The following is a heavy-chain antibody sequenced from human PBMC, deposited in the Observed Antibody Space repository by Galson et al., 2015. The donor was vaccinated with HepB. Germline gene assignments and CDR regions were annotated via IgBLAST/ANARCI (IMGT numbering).Heavy chain of an antibody. CDR1: GGSISSYY. Sequence: ETLSLTCTVSGGSISSYYWSWIRQPPGKGLEWIGNIYYSGSTNYNPSLKSRVTMSVDTSKNQFSLKLSSVPAADTAVYYCAREMFGGDFDWSSSRDAFDIWGQGTMVTVSS. CDR3: AREMFGGDFDWSSSRDAFDI. D-gene: IGHD3-9*01. J-gene: IGHJ3*02. V-gene: IGHV4-59*01. CDR2: IYYSGST.